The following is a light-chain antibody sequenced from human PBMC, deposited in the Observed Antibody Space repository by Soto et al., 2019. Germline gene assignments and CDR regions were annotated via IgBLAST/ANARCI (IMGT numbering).Light chain of an antibody. CDR3: CSYAGSSTLYV. Sequence: QSVLTQPPSVSGSPGQSVTISCTGTSSDVGHYSYVSWYQQHPGKGPKLVIYDVTKRPSGVPDRFSGSKSGNTASLTISGLQAEDEADYNCCSYAGSSTLYVFGTVTK. V-gene: IGLV2-11*01. CDR2: DVT. J-gene: IGLJ1*01. CDR1: SSDVGHYSY.